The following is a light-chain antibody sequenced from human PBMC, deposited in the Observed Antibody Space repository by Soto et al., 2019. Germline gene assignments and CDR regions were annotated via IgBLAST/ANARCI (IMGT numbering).Light chain of an antibody. Sequence: EIVLTQSPGTLSLSPGERATLSCRASQSVSSSYLAWYQQKPGQAPRLLIYGASSRATGIPDRFSGSGSGTDFTLTISRLEPEDVAEYYCQQYGSVPITFGQGTRLEIK. CDR1: QSVSSSY. J-gene: IGKJ5*01. V-gene: IGKV3-20*01. CDR2: GAS. CDR3: QQYGSVPIT.